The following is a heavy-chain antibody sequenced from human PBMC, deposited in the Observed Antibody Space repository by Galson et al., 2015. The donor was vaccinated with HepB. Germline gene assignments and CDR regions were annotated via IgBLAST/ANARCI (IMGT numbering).Heavy chain of an antibody. CDR2: ISSSSSSI. CDR3: VTLWFGDLLQGYYYYNLDV. V-gene: IGHV3-21*01. CDR1: GFSFSSYS. Sequence: SLRLSCAASGFSFSSYSMSWVRQAPGKGLEWVSSISSSSSSIYYADSVKGRFTISRDNAKNSLYLQMNSLRAEDTAVYYCVTLWFGDLLQGYYYYNLDVWGQGTTVTVSS. J-gene: IGHJ6*02. D-gene: IGHD3-10*01.